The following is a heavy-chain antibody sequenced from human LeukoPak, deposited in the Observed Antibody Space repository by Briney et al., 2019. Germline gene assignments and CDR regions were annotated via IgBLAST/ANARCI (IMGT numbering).Heavy chain of an antibody. V-gene: IGHV4-38-2*02. D-gene: IGHD6-19*01. CDR1: GYSISSGYY. CDR2: IYHSGTT. J-gene: IGHJ4*02. CDR3: VSSGWLYYFHY. Sequence: SETLSLTCTVSGYSISSGYYWCWIRQPPGKGLEWIGSIYHSGTTYYNASLKSRVTISLDTSKNQFSLNLSSVTASDTAVYYCVSSGWLYYFHYWGQGTLFTVSS.